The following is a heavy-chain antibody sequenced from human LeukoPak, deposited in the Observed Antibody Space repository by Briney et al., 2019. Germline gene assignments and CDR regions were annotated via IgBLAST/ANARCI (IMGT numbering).Heavy chain of an antibody. V-gene: IGHV1-69*13. CDR3: ARGYSGSSWTEDY. CDR2: IILIFGTA. Sequence: GASVKVSCKASGGTFSSYAISWVRQAPGQGLEWMGGIILIFGTANYAQKFQGRVTITADESTSIAYMELSSLGSEDTAVYYCARGYSGSSWTEDYWGQGTLVTVSS. D-gene: IGHD1-26*01. J-gene: IGHJ4*02. CDR1: GGTFSSYA.